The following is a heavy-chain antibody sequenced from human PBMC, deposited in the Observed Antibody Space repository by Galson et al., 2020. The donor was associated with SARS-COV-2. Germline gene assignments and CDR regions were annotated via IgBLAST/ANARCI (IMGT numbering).Heavy chain of an antibody. Sequence: ASVKVSCKTSGYTFTGHYMHWVRQVPGQGLEYMGWIKSDSGGTLYAEKFLGRVTMTRDTSISTAYLELNRLTPDDTAVYYCARVHVTGYFTEFWGQGTLVTVSS. CDR2: IKSDSGGT. V-gene: IGHV1-2*02. D-gene: IGHD3-9*01. CDR1: GYTFTGHY. CDR3: ARVHVTGYFTEF. J-gene: IGHJ4*02.